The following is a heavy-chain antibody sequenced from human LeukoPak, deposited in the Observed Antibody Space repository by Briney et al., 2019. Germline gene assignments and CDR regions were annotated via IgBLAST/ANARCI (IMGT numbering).Heavy chain of an antibody. V-gene: IGHV4-59*01. CDR3: ARDRVGRQLVGRKNYYYMDV. CDR1: GGSISSYY. J-gene: IGHJ6*03. CDR2: VYYSGST. Sequence: SETLSLTCTVSGGSISSYYWSWIRQPPGKGLEWIGYVYYSGSTNYNPSLKSRRVTISVDTSKNQFSLKLSSVTAADTAVYYCARDRVGRQLVGRKNYYYMDVWGKGTTVTVSS. D-gene: IGHD6-13*01.